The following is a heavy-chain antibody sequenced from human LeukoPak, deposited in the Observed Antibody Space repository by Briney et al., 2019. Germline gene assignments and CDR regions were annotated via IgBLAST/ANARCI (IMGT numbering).Heavy chain of an antibody. Sequence: SGTLSLTCAVSGGSISSSNWWSWVRRPPGKGLEWIGEIYHSESTNYNPSLKSRVTISVDKSKNQFSLKLSSVTAADTAVYYCARKYSSGWYRGNYFDYWGQGTLVTVSS. CDR1: GGSISSSNW. V-gene: IGHV4-4*02. D-gene: IGHD6-19*01. CDR3: ARKYSSGWYRGNYFDY. J-gene: IGHJ4*02. CDR2: IYHSEST.